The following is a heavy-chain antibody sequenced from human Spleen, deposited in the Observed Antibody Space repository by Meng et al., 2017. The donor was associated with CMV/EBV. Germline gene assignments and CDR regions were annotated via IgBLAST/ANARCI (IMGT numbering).Heavy chain of an antibody. CDR3: ARGRVAVASIVGDI. V-gene: IGHV4-59*01. D-gene: IGHD6-19*01. CDR1: GDSISGYY. Sequence: GSLRLSCNVSGDSISGYYWCWIRQPPGKGLEWIGYIYYSGSTNYNPSLKSRVTISVDTSNNQFSLKLSSVTAADTAVYYCARGRVAVASIVGDIWGQGTVVTVSS. CDR2: IYYSGST. J-gene: IGHJ3*02.